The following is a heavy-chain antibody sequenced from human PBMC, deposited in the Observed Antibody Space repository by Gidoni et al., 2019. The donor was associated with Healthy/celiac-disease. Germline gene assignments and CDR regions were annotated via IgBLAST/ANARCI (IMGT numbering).Heavy chain of an antibody. CDR2: INHSGST. V-gene: IGHV4-34*01. Sequence: SWIRQPPGKGLEWIGEINHSGSTNYNPSLKSRVTISVDTSKNQFSLKLSSVTAADTAVYYCARRVGTPRGGVWFDPWGQGTLVTVSS. CDR3: ARRVGTPRGGVWFDP. J-gene: IGHJ5*02. D-gene: IGHD1-26*01.